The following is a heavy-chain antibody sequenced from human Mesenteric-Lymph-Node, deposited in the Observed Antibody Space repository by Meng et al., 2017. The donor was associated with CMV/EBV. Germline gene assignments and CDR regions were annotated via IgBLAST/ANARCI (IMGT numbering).Heavy chain of an antibody. J-gene: IGHJ4*02. V-gene: IGHV1-46*01. D-gene: IGHD1/OR15-1a*01. CDR3: TRYEHGAVPFDY. CDR2: INPTGGTT. CDR1: GFTITRYY. Sequence: SCKASGFTITRYYMHWVRQTPGQGLEWMAIINPTGGTTTYAQRFQGRLTMTRDTSTSTVYMELSSLTSEDTAVYFCTRYEHGAVPFDYWGQGTLVTVSS.